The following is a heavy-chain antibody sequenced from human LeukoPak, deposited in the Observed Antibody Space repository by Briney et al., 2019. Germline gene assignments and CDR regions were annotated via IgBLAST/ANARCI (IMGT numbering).Heavy chain of an antibody. Sequence: GGSLRLSCAASGFTFDDYAMHWVRQAPGKGLEWVSGISWNSGSIGYADSVKGRFTISRDNAKNSLYLQMNSLRAGDTALYYCAKDMVAGKQTVDYWGQGTLVTVSS. CDR3: AKDMVAGKQTVDY. J-gene: IGHJ4*02. V-gene: IGHV3-9*01. CDR2: ISWNSGSI. D-gene: IGHD6-19*01. CDR1: GFTFDDYA.